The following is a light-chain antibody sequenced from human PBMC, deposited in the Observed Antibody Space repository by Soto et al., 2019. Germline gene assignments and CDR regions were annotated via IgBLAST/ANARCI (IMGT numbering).Light chain of an antibody. Sequence: QSGVAQPASGSGSPGQSITISCTGSSSDVGAYNYVSWYLQHPGKAPKLLIYGVGNRPSGVSARFSGSKSGDTASLTISGLQAEDEADYYCSSYAHGSIYVFGTGTRSPS. CDR3: SSYAHGSIYV. CDR2: GVG. J-gene: IGLJ1*01. CDR1: SSDVGAYNY. V-gene: IGLV2-14*01.